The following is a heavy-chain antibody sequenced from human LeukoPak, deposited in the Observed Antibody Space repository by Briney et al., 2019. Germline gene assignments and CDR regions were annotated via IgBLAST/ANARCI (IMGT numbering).Heavy chain of an antibody. V-gene: IGHV4-39*01. CDR3: ARSGYYPSSGFRGAFDI. Sequence: SETLSLTCTVSGGSISSSSYYWGWIRQPPGKGLEWIGTIYKSGSTYYNPFLKSRVTISVDTSKNQFALKLSSVTAADTAMYYCARSGYYPSSGFRGAFDIWGQGTMVTVSS. D-gene: IGHD3-22*01. CDR1: GGSISSSSYY. CDR2: IYKSGST. J-gene: IGHJ3*02.